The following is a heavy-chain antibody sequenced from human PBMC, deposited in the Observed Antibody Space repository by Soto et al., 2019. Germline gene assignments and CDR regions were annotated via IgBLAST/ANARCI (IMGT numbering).Heavy chain of an antibody. V-gene: IGHV3-9*01. Sequence: EVQLVESGGGLVQPGRSLRLSCAASGFTFDDYAMHWVRQAPGKGLEWVSGISWNSGSIGYADSVKGRFTISRDNAKNSLYLQMNSLRAEDTALYYCAKDYPGFLEPLGWFDPLGQGTLVTVSS. D-gene: IGHD3-3*01. CDR2: ISWNSGSI. J-gene: IGHJ5*01. CDR1: GFTFDDYA. CDR3: AKDYPGFLEPLGWFDP.